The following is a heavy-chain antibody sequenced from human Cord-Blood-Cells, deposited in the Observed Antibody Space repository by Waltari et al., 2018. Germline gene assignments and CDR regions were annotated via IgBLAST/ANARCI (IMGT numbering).Heavy chain of an antibody. V-gene: IGHV1-24*01. J-gene: IGHJ4*02. D-gene: IGHD5-12*01. Sequence: QVQLVQSGAEVKKPGASVKVSCKVSGYTLTELSMHWVRQAPGKGLEWMGGFDPEDGETIYAQKFQGRVTRTEDTSTDTAYMELSSLRSEDTAVYYCATDGDGYNNFDYWGQGTLVTVSS. CDR1: GYTLTELS. CDR2: FDPEDGET. CDR3: ATDGDGYNNFDY.